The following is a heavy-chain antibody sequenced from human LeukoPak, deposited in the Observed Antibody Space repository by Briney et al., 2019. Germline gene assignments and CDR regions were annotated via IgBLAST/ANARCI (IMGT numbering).Heavy chain of an antibody. CDR2: IIPIFGTA. CDR1: GGTFSSYA. D-gene: IGHD3-22*01. CDR3: ARDQLYYYDSSGYYLAY. Sequence: SVKVSCKASGGTFSSYAISWVRQAPGQGLEWMGGIIPIFGTANYAQKFQGRVTITADESTSTAYMELSSLRSEDTAVYYCARDQLYYYDSSGYYLAYRGQGTLVTVSS. V-gene: IGHV1-69*13. J-gene: IGHJ4*02.